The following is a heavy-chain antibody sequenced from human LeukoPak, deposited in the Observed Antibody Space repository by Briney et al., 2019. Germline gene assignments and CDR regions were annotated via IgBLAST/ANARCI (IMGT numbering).Heavy chain of an antibody. V-gene: IGHV4-39*01. Sequence: PSETLSLTCSVSGASISSSAYVWGWIRQPPGKGLEWIGSLFYNGDTHHNPSLKTRVTISADTSKNQFSLKLSSVTAADTAVYYCARRRGPITMIVVTWARYNWYSDLWGRGTLVTVSS. D-gene: IGHD3-22*01. CDR2: LFYNGDT. J-gene: IGHJ2*01. CDR3: ARRRGPITMIVVTWARYNWYSDL. CDR1: GASISSSAYV.